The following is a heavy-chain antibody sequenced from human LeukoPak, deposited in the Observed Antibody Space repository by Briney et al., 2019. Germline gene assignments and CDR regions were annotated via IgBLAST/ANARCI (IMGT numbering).Heavy chain of an antibody. V-gene: IGHV4-30-4*08. CDR2: IYYSGST. CDR3: ARAPGYCSGGSCYYYYYYYYMDV. J-gene: IGHJ6*03. CDR1: GGSISSGDYY. Sequence: PSQTLSLTCTVSGGSISSGDYYWSWIRQPPGKGLEWIGYIYYSGSTYYNPSLKSRVTISVDTSKNQLSLKLSSVTAADTAVYYCARAPGYCSGGSCYYYYYYYYMDVWGKGTTVTVSS. D-gene: IGHD2-15*01.